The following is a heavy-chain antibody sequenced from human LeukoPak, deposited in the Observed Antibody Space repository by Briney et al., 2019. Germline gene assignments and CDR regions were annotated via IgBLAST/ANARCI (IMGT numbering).Heavy chain of an antibody. D-gene: IGHD3-10*02. Sequence: GGSLRLSCAASGFTFSSYGMHWVRQAPGKGLEWVAVIWYDGSNKYYADSVKGRFTIYRDNSKNTLYLQMNSLRAEDTAVYYCARDKGLFGELDHGMDVWGQGTTVTVSS. J-gene: IGHJ6*02. CDR1: GFTFSSYG. V-gene: IGHV3-33*01. CDR3: ARDKGLFGELDHGMDV. CDR2: IWYDGSNK.